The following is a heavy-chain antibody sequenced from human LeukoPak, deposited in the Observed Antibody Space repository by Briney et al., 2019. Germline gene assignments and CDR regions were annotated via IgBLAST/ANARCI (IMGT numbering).Heavy chain of an antibody. D-gene: IGHD3-3*01. CDR1: GGSVNSGGYY. Sequence: SETLSLTCTVSGGSVNSGGYYWSWIRQSPGKGLEWIGYIYHSGSTNYNPSLKSRVTISVDRFKNHFSLKLKSVTAADTAVYYCARGFWSGYYNSNWFDPWGQGTLVTVSS. J-gene: IGHJ5*02. CDR3: ARGFWSGYYNSNWFDP. CDR2: IYHSGST. V-gene: IGHV4-30-2*06.